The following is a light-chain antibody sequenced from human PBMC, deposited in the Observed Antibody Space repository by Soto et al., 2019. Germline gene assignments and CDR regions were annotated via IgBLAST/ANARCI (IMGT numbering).Light chain of an antibody. Sequence: DIQMTQSPSTLSASVGDRVTITCRASQSISSWLAWYQQKPGKAPKPLIDKASRVESGVPSRFNGSGSGTEFTLTISSLQPDDFATYYCQQSWTFGQGTKVEIK. CDR1: QSISSW. CDR3: QQSWT. J-gene: IGKJ1*01. V-gene: IGKV1-5*03. CDR2: KAS.